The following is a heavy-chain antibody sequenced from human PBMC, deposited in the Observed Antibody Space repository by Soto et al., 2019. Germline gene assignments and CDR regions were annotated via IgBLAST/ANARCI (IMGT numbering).Heavy chain of an antibody. J-gene: IGHJ3*02. CDR1: GFTFSNAW. D-gene: IGHD6-13*01. CDR3: TTEGMSSRGAFDI. Sequence: GGSLRLSCAASGFTFSNAWMSWVRQAPGKGLEWVGRIKSKTDGGTTDYAAPVKGRFTISRDDSKNTLYLQMNSLKTEDTAVYYCTTEGMSSRGAFDIWGQGTMVTVSS. V-gene: IGHV3-15*01. CDR2: IKSKTDGGTT.